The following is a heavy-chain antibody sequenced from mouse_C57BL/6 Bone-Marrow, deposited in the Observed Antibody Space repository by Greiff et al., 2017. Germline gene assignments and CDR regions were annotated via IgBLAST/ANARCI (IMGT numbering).Heavy chain of an antibody. CDR1: GYTFTTYP. CDR3: AKRIYYGNQGFAY. J-gene: IGHJ3*01. Sequence: QVQLKESGAELVKPGASVKMSCKASGYTFTTYPIEWMKQNHGKSLEWIGNFHPYNDDTKYNEKFKGKATLTVEKSSSTVYLESSRLASDDSAVYYCAKRIYYGNQGFAYRGQGTLVTVSA. D-gene: IGHD2-1*01. CDR2: FHPYNDDT. V-gene: IGHV1-47*01.